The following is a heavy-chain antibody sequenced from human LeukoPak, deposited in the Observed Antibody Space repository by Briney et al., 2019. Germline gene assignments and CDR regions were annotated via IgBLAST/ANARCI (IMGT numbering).Heavy chain of an antibody. V-gene: IGHV3-21*01. Sequence: TGGSLRLSCAASEFTFSSYTINWVRQAPGKGLEWVSSISSTSTYISYADSVKGRFTISRDNAKNSLYLQMNSLRAEDTAVYYCARGGGNFDYWGQGTLGTVSA. J-gene: IGHJ4*02. CDR1: EFTFSSYT. D-gene: IGHD2-15*01. CDR2: ISSTSTYI. CDR3: ARGGGNFDY.